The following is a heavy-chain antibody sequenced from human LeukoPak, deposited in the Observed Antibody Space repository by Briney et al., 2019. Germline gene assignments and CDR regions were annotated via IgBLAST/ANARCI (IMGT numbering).Heavy chain of an antibody. Sequence: SETLSLTCTVSGGSISSSSYYWGWIRQPPGKGLEWIGSIYYSGSTYYNPSLKSRVTISVDTSKNQFSLKLSSVTAADTAVYYCARGRSYGVQRRGYFDYWGQGTLVTVSS. CDR3: ARGRSYGVQRRGYFDY. CDR1: GGSISSSSYY. CDR2: IYYSGST. J-gene: IGHJ4*02. V-gene: IGHV4-39*01. D-gene: IGHD4-17*01.